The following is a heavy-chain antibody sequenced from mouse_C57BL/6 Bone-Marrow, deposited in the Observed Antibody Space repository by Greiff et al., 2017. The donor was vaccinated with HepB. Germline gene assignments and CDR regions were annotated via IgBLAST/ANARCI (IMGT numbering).Heavy chain of an antibody. V-gene: IGHV1-69*01. D-gene: IGHD1-1*01. CDR3: ARKDYGSSYWYFDV. CDR2: IDPSDSYT. J-gene: IGHJ1*03. CDR1: GYTFTSYW. Sequence: VQLQQSGAELVMPGASVKLSCKASGYTFTSYWMHWVKQRPGQGLEWIGEIDPSDSYTNYNQKFKGKSTLTVDKPSSTAYMPLSSLTSEDSAVYYCARKDYGSSYWYFDVWGTGTTVTVSS.